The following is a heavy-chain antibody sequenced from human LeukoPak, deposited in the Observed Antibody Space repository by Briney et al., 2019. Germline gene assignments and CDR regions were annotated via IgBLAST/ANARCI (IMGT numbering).Heavy chain of an antibody. V-gene: IGHV1-69*13. J-gene: IGHJ5*02. Sequence: SVKVSCKAYGGTFSSYSLSWVRQAPGHGLEWMGGIIPIFGTANYAQKFQGRVTITADESTSTAYMELSSLRSEDTAVYYCARDYRVRVVMGNWFDPWGQGTLVTVSS. D-gene: IGHD3-10*01. CDR1: GGTFSSYS. CDR2: IIPIFGTA. CDR3: ARDYRVRVVMGNWFDP.